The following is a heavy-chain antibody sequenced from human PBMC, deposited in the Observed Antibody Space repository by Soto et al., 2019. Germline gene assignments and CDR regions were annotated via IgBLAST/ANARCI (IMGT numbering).Heavy chain of an antibody. CDR1: GGSVDSGNHY. V-gene: IGHV4-30-4*01. Sequence: QVLVQESGPGLVKPSQTLTLSCTVSGGSVDSGNHYWNWIRQPPGKGLEWIGYIYYGESTYYNPSLKSRATISVDTSQSRFSLRLTSVTAADTAVYYCATSIPSSKWSGFDSWGQGTLVTVSS. CDR2: IYYGEST. CDR3: ATSIPSSKWSGFDS. J-gene: IGHJ4*02. D-gene: IGHD6-13*01.